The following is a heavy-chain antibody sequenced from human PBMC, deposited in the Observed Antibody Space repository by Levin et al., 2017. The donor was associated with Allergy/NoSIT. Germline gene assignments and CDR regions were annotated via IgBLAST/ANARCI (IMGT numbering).Heavy chain of an antibody. CDR1: GYSFTNYW. J-gene: IGHJ4*02. Sequence: KVSCKGSGYSFTNYWIGWVRQMPGKGLEWMGFIYPGDSDTRYSPSFQGQVTISADKSITTAYLQWSSLKASDTAIYYCARLRYYGSGSYSDYWGQGTLVTVSS. CDR3: ARLRYYGSGSYSDY. D-gene: IGHD3-10*01. V-gene: IGHV5-51*01. CDR2: IYPGDSDT.